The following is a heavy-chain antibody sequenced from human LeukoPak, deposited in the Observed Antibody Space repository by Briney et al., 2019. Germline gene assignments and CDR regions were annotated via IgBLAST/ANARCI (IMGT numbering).Heavy chain of an antibody. Sequence: PGGSLRLSCAASGFTFSSYGMHWVRQAPGKGLEWVAVISYDGSNKYYADSVKGRFTISRDNSKNTLYLQMNSLRAEDTAVYYCAKEGRYFEEDGKDVWGQGTTVTVSS. CDR1: GFTFSSYG. D-gene: IGHD3-9*01. J-gene: IGHJ6*02. CDR3: AKEGRYFEEDGKDV. CDR2: ISYDGSNK. V-gene: IGHV3-30*18.